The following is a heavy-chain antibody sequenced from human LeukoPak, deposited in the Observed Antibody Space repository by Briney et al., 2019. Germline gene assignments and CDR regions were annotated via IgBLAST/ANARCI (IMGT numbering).Heavy chain of an antibody. CDR1: GFMFRIYG. D-gene: IGHD4-17*01. Sequence: TGGSLRLSCAASGFMFRIYGMHWVRQAPGKGLEWVAVISYDGSNKYYADSVKGRFTISRDNSKNTLYLQMNSLRAEDAAVYYCARDIDYGDHFDYWGQGTLVTVSS. V-gene: IGHV3-30*03. CDR2: ISYDGSNK. CDR3: ARDIDYGDHFDY. J-gene: IGHJ4*02.